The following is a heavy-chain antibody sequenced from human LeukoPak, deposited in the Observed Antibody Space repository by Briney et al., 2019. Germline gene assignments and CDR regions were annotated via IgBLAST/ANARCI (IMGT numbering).Heavy chain of an antibody. J-gene: IGHJ3*02. CDR2: INHSGST. D-gene: IGHD1-1*01. CDR3: ASPPAGRQLWPQDHDDLDI. CDR1: GGSFSGYY. Sequence: SETLSLTCAVYGGSFSGYYWSWIRQPPGKGLEWIGEINHSGSTNYNPSLKSRVTISVDTSKNQFSLKLSSVTAADTAVYYCASPPAGRQLWPQDHDDLDIWGQGTMVTVSS. V-gene: IGHV4-34*01.